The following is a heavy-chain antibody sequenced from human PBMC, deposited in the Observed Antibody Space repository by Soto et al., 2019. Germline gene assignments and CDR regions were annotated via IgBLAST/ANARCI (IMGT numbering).Heavy chain of an antibody. D-gene: IGHD6-6*01. V-gene: IGHV4-39*01. CDR3: ARHRGQLVPFDY. Sequence: QLQLQESAQDRWRLSRTLPLTGLASVGPITIIGSSWAWIRRPQGKGREWIGSIYYSGSTYYNPSLKSRVTISVDTSKNQFSLKLSSVTAADTAVYYCARHRGQLVPFDYWGQGTLVTVSS. CDR2: IYYSGST. J-gene: IGHJ4*02. CDR1: VGPITIIGSS.